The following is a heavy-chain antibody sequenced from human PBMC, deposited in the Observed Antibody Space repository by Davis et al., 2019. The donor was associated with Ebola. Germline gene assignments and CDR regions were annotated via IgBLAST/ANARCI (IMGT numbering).Heavy chain of an antibody. J-gene: IGHJ4*02. V-gene: IGHV3-74*01. Sequence: HTGGSLRLSCAASGFTFSSYWMHWVRQAPGKGLVWVSRINSDGSSTSYADSVKGRFTISRDNAKNTLYLQMNSLRAEDTAVYYCARDALAGYCTNGVCLSADYFDYWGQGTLVTVSS. D-gene: IGHD2-8*01. CDR2: INSDGSST. CDR1: GFTFSSYW. CDR3: ARDALAGYCTNGVCLSADYFDY.